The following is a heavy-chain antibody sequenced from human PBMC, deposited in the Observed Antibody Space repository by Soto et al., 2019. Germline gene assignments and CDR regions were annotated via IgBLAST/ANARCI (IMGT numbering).Heavy chain of an antibody. CDR1: GFTFSSYA. J-gene: IGHJ4*02. CDR3: ANPVAGPYSSGH. CDR2: ISGSGGST. D-gene: IGHD6-19*01. V-gene: IGHV3-23*01. Sequence: GGSLRLSCAASGFTFSSYAMSWVRQAPGKGLEWVSAISGSGGSTYYADSVKGRFTISRDNTKNTLYLQMNSLRAEDTAVYYCANPVAGPYSSGHWGQGTLVTVSS.